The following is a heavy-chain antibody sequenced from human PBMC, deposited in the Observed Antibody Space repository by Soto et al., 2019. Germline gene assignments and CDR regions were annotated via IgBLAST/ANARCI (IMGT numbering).Heavy chain of an antibody. V-gene: IGHV2-5*01. D-gene: IGHD3-22*01. J-gene: IGHJ3*02. CDR3: AHRLWSGITMIVESHFDI. Sequence: SGPTLVNPTQTLTLTCTFSGFSLSTSGVGVGWIRQPPGKALEWLALIYWNDDKRYSPSLKSRLTITKDTSKNQVVLTMTNMDPVDTATYYCAHRLWSGITMIVESHFDIWGQGTMVTVSS. CDR1: GFSLSTSGVG. CDR2: IYWNDDK.